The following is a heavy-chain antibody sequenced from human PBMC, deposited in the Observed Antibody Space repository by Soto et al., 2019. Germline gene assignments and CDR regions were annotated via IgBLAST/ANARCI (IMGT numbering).Heavy chain of an antibody. V-gene: IGHV1-18*01. J-gene: IGHJ4*01. CDR1: GYTFTSYG. CDR3: ARDRPVTYSVYDTVGAAPSDFDH. Sequence: QVQLVQSGAEVKKPGASVKVSCKASGYTFTSYGIRWVRQAPGQGLEWMGWISAYNGNTNYAQKLQGRVAMTTDKSARPAYMQLRCRRSDDTAVYSCARDRPVTYSVYDTVGAAPSDFDHWGHGALVTVS. D-gene: IGHD5-12*01. CDR2: ISAYNGNT.